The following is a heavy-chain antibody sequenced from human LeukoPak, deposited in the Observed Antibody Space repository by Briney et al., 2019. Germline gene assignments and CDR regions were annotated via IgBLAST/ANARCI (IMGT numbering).Heavy chain of an antibody. CDR3: ARADRLHGGPYLIGP. CDR2: INPNSGGT. Sequence: PGASVKVSCKTSGYSFTDYYMHWVRQAPGQGLEWMGWINPNSGGTSSAQKFQGRVTMTRDTSITTVYMEVRWLTSDDTAIYYCARADRLHGGPYLIGPWGLGTLVTVSS. D-gene: IGHD2-21*01. V-gene: IGHV1-2*02. J-gene: IGHJ5*02. CDR1: GYSFTDYY.